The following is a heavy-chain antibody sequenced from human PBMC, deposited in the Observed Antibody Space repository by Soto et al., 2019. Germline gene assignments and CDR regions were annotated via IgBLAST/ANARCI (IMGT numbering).Heavy chain of an antibody. V-gene: IGHV3-15*01. CDR3: ATDQTFDI. Sequence: EVQLVESGGGLVKPGGSLRLSCAASGFKITNAWMTWVRQAPGKGLEWVGHIKSITDGKSTDYAAPVKGRFTISRDDSNNMLYLQMNNLKDEYTAVYYCATDQTFDIWGHGAMVTVSS. CDR2: IKSITDGKST. CDR1: GFKITNAW. J-gene: IGHJ3*02.